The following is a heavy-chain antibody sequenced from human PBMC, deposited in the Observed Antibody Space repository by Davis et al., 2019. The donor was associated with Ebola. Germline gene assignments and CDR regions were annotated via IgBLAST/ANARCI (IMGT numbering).Heavy chain of an antibody. Sequence: GESLKISCAASGFTFSDYSMNWVRQAPGKGLEWVSSNSTMSSFIYYADSVKGRFTISRDNAKNSLYLQMNSLRAEDTAVYYCARAPGFLDLYWGRGTLVTVSS. V-gene: IGHV3-21*01. CDR3: ARAPGFLDLY. D-gene: IGHD3-3*01. CDR2: NSTMSSFI. CDR1: GFTFSDYS. J-gene: IGHJ4*02.